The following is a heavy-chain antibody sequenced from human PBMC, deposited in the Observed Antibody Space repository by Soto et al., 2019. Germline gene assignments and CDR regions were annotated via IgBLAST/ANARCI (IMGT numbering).Heavy chain of an antibody. J-gene: IGHJ6*03. CDR2: ISGSGGST. CDR1: GFTFSSYA. CDR3: AKNYHGEGYCSGGSCFLYCYYMDV. Sequence: GGSLRLSCAASGFTFSSYAMSWVRQAPGKGLEWVSAISGSGGSTYYADSVKGRFTISRDNSKNTLYLQMNSLRAEDTAVYYCAKNYHGEGYCSGGSCFLYCYYMDVWGKGTTVTVSS. V-gene: IGHV3-23*01. D-gene: IGHD2-15*01.